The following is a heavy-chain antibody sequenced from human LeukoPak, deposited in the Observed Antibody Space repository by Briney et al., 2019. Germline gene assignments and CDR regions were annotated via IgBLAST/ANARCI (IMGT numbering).Heavy chain of an antibody. V-gene: IGHV3-30*04. Sequence: PGRSLRLSCAASGFTFSSYAMHWVRQAPGKGLEWVAVISYDGSNKYYADSVKGRFTISRDNSKNTLYLQMNSLRAEDTAVYYCVRDWRWLTYFDYWGQGTLVTVSS. CDR1: GFTFSSYA. CDR2: ISYDGSNK. CDR3: VRDWRWLTYFDY. J-gene: IGHJ4*02. D-gene: IGHD2-15*01.